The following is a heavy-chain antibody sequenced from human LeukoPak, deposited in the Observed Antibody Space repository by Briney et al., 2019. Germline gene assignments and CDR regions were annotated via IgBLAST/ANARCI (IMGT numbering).Heavy chain of an antibody. V-gene: IGHV3-21*01. CDR1: GFTFSSYS. J-gene: IGHJ5*02. CDR3: ARGADGVSSNSRGWFDP. Sequence: PGGSLRLSCAGSGFTFSSYSMNWVRQAPGKGLEWASSISTSSSYIYYADSVKGRFTISRDNAKNSLYLQMNSLRAEDTAVYSCARGADGVSSNSRGWFDPWGQGTLVTVSS. D-gene: IGHD2-15*01. CDR2: ISTSSSYI.